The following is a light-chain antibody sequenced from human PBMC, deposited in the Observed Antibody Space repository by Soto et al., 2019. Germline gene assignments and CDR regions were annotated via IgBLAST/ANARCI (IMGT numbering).Light chain of an antibody. CDR1: EDIGFS. CDR2: DAS. Sequence: DIQMTHSPSSLSAFVGDRVSITCQASEDIGFSVKWYHQKPGRPPKLLIYDASNLDAGIQSRSSGSGSQTDFTLTISSLQPEDGGTYYCQQHHHLPWTFGQGTKVEIK. J-gene: IGKJ1*01. V-gene: IGKV1-33*01. CDR3: QQHHHLPWT.